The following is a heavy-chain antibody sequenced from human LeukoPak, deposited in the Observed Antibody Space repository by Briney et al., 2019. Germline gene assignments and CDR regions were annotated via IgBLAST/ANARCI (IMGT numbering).Heavy chain of an antibody. CDR1: GGSFSGYY. Sequence: SETLSLTCAVYGGSFSGYYWSWIRQPPGKGLEWIGEINHSGSTNYNPSLKSRVTISVDTSKNQFSLKLSSVTAADTAVYYCARRVHYYDSSGYMDYWGQGTLVTVSS. V-gene: IGHV4-34*01. CDR3: ARRVHYYDSSGYMDY. CDR2: INHSGST. D-gene: IGHD3-22*01. J-gene: IGHJ4*02.